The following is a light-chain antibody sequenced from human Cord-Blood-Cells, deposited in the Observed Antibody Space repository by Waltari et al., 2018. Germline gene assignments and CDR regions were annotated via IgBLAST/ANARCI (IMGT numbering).Light chain of an antibody. CDR3: QQYYSTPPYT. Sequence: DTQMTQSPSSLSASVGNRVTITCRASQGISNSLAWYQQKPGKAPKLLLYAASRLESGVPSRFSGSGSGTDYTLTISSLQPEDFATYYCQQYYSTPPYTFGQGTKLEIK. CDR1: QGISNS. V-gene: IGKV1-NL1*01. J-gene: IGKJ2*01. CDR2: AAS.